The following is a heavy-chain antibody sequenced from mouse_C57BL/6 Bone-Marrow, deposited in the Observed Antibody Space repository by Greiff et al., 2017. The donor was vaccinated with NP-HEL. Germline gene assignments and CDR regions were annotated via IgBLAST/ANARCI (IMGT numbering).Heavy chain of an antibody. Sequence: VKVVESGAELARPGASVKLSCKASGYTFTSYGISWVKQRTGQGLEWIGEIYPRSGNTYYNEKFKGKATLTADKSSSTAYMELRSLTSEDSAVYFCARKGDSSGPAWFAYWGQGTLVTVSA. J-gene: IGHJ3*01. CDR1: GYTFTSYG. CDR3: ARKGDSSGPAWFAY. V-gene: IGHV1-81*01. D-gene: IGHD3-2*02. CDR2: IYPRSGNT.